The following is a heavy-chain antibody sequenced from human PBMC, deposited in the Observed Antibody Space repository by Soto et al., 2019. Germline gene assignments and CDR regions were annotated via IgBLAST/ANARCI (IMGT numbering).Heavy chain of an antibody. CDR1: GFTFSSYA. CDR2: ISYDGSNK. Sequence: QVQLVESGGGVVQPGRSLRLSCAASGFTFSSYAMHWVRQAPGKGLEWVAVISYDGSNKYYADSVKGRFTISRDNSKNXLYLQMNSLRAEDTAVYYWAREKRARRQWLVGFDPWGQGTLVTVSS. V-gene: IGHV3-30-3*01. CDR3: AREKRARRQWLVGFDP. D-gene: IGHD6-19*01. J-gene: IGHJ5*02.